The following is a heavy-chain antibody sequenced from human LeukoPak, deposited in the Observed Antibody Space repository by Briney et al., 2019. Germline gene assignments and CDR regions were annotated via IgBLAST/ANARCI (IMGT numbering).Heavy chain of an antibody. J-gene: IGHJ4*02. CDR1: GFTFSSYS. Sequence: GGSLRLSCAASGFTFSSYSMNWVRQAPGKGLEWVSGISWNSGSIGYADSVKGRFTISRDNAKNSLYLQMNSLRAEDTALYYCAKVWGLGYSGYEGYFDYWGQGTLVTVSS. V-gene: IGHV3-9*01. CDR2: ISWNSGSI. D-gene: IGHD5-12*01. CDR3: AKVWGLGYSGYEGYFDY.